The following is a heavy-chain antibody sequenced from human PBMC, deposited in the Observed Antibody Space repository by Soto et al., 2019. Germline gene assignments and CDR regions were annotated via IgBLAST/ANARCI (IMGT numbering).Heavy chain of an antibody. CDR2: ISGSGGST. J-gene: IGHJ4*02. CDR3: AKWPTVAGTGIFDY. V-gene: IGHV3-23*01. Sequence: EVQLLESGGGXXXXGGXXXLSCAASGFXXXXXAMSXXXXAPGKGLEWVSAISGSGGSTYDADSVKGRFTISRDNSKNTLYLQMNSLRAEDTAVYYCAKWPTVAGTGIFDYWGQGTLVTVSS. CDR1: GFXXXXXA. D-gene: IGHD6-19*01.